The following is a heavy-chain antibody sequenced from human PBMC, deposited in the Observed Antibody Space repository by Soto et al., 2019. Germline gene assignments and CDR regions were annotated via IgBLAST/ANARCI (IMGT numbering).Heavy chain of an antibody. Sequence: QVQLVESGGGVVQPGRSLRLSCAASGFTFSSYGMHWVRQAPGKGLEWVAVIWYDGSNKYYADSVKGRFTISRDNSKNTLYLQMNSLRAEDTAVYYCARESGGYSYGLSYWGQGTLVTVSS. D-gene: IGHD5-18*01. J-gene: IGHJ4*02. CDR2: IWYDGSNK. CDR1: GFTFSSYG. CDR3: ARESGGYSYGLSY. V-gene: IGHV3-33*01.